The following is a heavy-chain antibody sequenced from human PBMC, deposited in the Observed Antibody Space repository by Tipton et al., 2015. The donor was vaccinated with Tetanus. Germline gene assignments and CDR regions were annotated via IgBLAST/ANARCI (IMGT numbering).Heavy chain of an antibody. D-gene: IGHD6-13*01. CDR2: INHSGST. J-gene: IGHJ6*02. V-gene: IGHV4-34*01. Sequence: TLSLTCAVYGGSFSGYYWSWIRQPPGKGLEWIGEINHSGSTNYNPSLKSRVTISVDTSKNQFSLKLSSVTAADTALYYCARIAAAGTWNFYYGMDVWGQGTTVTVSS. CDR3: ARIAAAGTWNFYYGMDV. CDR1: GGSFSGYY.